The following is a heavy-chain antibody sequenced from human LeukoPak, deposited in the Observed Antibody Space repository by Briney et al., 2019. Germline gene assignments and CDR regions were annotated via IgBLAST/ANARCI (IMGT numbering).Heavy chain of an antibody. CDR3: ARGYSFDYVAFDI. CDR2: INPNSGGT. CDR1: GYTFTGYY. D-gene: IGHD5-18*01. Sequence: ASVKVSCKASGYTFTGYYMHWVRQAPGQGLEWMGWINPNSGGTNYAQKFQGRVTMTRDTSISTAYMELSRLTSDDTAVYYCARGYSFDYVAFDIWGQGTMVTVSS. V-gene: IGHV1-2*02. J-gene: IGHJ3*02.